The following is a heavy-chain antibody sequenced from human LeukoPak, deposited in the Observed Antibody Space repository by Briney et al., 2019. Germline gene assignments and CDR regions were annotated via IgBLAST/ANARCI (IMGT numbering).Heavy chain of an antibody. V-gene: IGHV3-23*01. CDR2: ISGSGGST. D-gene: IGHD6-25*01. CDR3: AKAAYYYYYMDV. J-gene: IGHJ6*03. CDR1: GLTFSSYA. Sequence: GGSLGLSCAASGLTFSSYAMSWVRQAPGKGLGWVSAISGSGGSTYYADSVKGRFTISRDNSKNTLYLQMNSLRAEDTAVYYCAKAAYYYYYMDVWGKGTTVTVSS.